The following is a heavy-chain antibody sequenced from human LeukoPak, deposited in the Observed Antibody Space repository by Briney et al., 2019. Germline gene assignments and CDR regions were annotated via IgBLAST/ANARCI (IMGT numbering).Heavy chain of an antibody. CDR2: ITSSSSTI. D-gene: IGHD3-3*01. Sequence: GGSLRLSCAASGFTFSSYTMNWVRQAPGKGLEWVSYITSSSSTIYYADSVKGRFTMSRDNAENSLYLQMNSLRAEDTAVYYCARIFVSWAQGTLVTVSS. V-gene: IGHV3-48*01. J-gene: IGHJ4*02. CDR3: ARIFVS. CDR1: GFTFSSYT.